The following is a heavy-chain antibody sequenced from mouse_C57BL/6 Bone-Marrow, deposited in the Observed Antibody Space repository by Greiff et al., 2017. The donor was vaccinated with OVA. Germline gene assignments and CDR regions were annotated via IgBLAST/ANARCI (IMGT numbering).Heavy chain of an antibody. CDR2: ITPSRGYT. CDR3: ARPFAIYYDYEGYFDY. CDR1: GYPFTSYW. D-gene: IGHD2-4*01. J-gene: IGHJ2*01. V-gene: IGHV1-7*01. Sequence: VQRVESGAELANPGASVKLSCKASGYPFTSYWLHWVKQRPGQGLEWIGYITPSRGYTNYHQNFQAKATLTDDKSSSTADMQLSSLTYEDSAVDYCARPFAIYYDYEGYFDYLGQGTTLTVSS.